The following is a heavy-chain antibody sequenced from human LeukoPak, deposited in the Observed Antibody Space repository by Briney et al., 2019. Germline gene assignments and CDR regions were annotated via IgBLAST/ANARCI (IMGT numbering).Heavy chain of an antibody. V-gene: IGHV1-2*02. Sequence: ASVKVSCKASGYTFTGYYMHWLRQAPGQGLEWMGWINPNSGGTNYAQKFQGRVTMTRDTSISTAYMELSRLRSDDTAVYYCARHRSRDGYNFDFDYWGQGTLVTVSS. CDR1: GYTFTGYY. J-gene: IGHJ4*02. D-gene: IGHD5-24*01. CDR3: ARHRSRDGYNFDFDY. CDR2: INPNSGGT.